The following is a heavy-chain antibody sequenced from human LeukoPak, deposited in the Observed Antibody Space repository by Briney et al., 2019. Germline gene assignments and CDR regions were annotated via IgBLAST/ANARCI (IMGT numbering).Heavy chain of an antibody. D-gene: IGHD2-2*01. Sequence: GGSLRLSCAASGFTFSSYGMSWVRQAPGKGLEWVSGISGSGGSTYYADSVKGRFTISRDNSKNTLYLQMNILRAEDTAVYYCAKVPAYRPNGAFDIWGQGTMVTVSS. CDR3: AKVPAYRPNGAFDI. J-gene: IGHJ3*02. CDR2: ISGSGGST. CDR1: GFTFSSYG. V-gene: IGHV3-23*01.